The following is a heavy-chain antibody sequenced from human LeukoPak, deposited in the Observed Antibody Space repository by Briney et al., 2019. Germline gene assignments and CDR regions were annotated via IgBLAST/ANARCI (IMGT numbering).Heavy chain of an antibody. J-gene: IGHJ4*02. CDR1: GFTFSSFSSYA. CDR3: AKVRGSSSPYFYY. CDR2: ISGSGGST. D-gene: IGHD6-6*01. V-gene: IGHV3-23*01. Sequence: PGGSLRLSCAASGFTFSSFSSYAMSWVRQAPGQGLEWVSAISGSGGSTYYADSVKGRFTISGDNSKNTLYLQMNSLRAEDTAVYYCAKVRGSSSPYFYYWGQGTLVTVSS.